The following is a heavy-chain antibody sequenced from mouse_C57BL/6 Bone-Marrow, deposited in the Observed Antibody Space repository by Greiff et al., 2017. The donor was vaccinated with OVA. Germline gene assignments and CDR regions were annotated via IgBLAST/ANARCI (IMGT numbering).Heavy chain of an antibody. D-gene: IGHD1-1*01. CDR3: ARRYGYWYFDV. CDR2: INPSSGYT. Sequence: VKLQESGAELARPGASVKMSCKASGYTFTSYTMHWVKQRPGQGLEWIGYINPSSGYTKYNQKFKDKATLTADKSSSTAYMQLSSLTSEDSAVYYCARRYGYWYFDVWGTGTTVTVSS. V-gene: IGHV1-4*01. CDR1: GYTFTSYT. J-gene: IGHJ1*03.